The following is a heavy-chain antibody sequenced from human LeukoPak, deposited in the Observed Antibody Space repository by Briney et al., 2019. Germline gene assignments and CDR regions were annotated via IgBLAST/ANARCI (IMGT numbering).Heavy chain of an antibody. CDR3: ARDKGYCSGGSCYVLDY. Sequence: GGSLRLSCAASGFTFSTYSMYWVRQAPGKGLEWVSSISSSSSSTYYADSVKGRFTISRDNAKNSLYLQTNSLSAEDTAVYYCARDKGYCSGGSCYVLDYWGQGTLVTVSS. D-gene: IGHD2-15*01. J-gene: IGHJ4*02. V-gene: IGHV3-21*01. CDR1: GFTFSTYS. CDR2: ISSSSSST.